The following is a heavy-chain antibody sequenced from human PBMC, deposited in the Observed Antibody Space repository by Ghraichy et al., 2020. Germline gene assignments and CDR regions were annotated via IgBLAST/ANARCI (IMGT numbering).Heavy chain of an antibody. J-gene: IGHJ4*02. CDR3: AKRACTSISCAPVYYDH. D-gene: IGHD2-2*01. V-gene: IGHV3-30*18. CDR2: ISHDGSNK. Sequence: LSLTCAASGFTFSSYGMHWVRQAPGKGLEWVALISHDGSNKYYADSVKGRFTISRDNSKNTLYLQMNSLRDEDTAVYYCAKRACTSISCAPVYYDHWGQRSLGTVSS. CDR1: GFTFSSYG.